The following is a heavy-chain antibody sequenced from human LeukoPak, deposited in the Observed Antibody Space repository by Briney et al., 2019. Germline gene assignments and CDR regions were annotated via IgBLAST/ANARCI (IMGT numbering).Heavy chain of an antibody. V-gene: IGHV3-74*01. CDR1: GFSFSKYW. CDR2: IKEDGTYT. CDR3: ARDFDMGITPGDDFDF. J-gene: IGHJ4*02. D-gene: IGHD3-9*01. Sequence: GGSLRLSCAASGFSFSKYWMHWVRQTPGEGLVWVARIKEDGTYTSYADSVKGRFTISRDNARNTVFLQMNSLRAKDTAVYYCARDFDMGITPGDDFDFWGQGTLVTVSS.